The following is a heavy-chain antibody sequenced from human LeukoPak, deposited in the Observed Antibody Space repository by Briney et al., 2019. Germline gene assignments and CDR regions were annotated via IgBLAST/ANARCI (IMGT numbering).Heavy chain of an antibody. V-gene: IGHV3-23*01. CDR3: AKALGAIAAAGDDASDI. CDR1: GFTFSSYA. D-gene: IGHD6-13*01. Sequence: PGVSLRLSCAASGFTFSSYAMSWVRQAPGKGLEWVSAISGSGGSTYYADSVKGRFTISRDNSKNMLYLQMNSLRVEDTAVYYCAKALGAIAAAGDDASDIWGQGTMVTVSS. CDR2: ISGSGGST. J-gene: IGHJ3*02.